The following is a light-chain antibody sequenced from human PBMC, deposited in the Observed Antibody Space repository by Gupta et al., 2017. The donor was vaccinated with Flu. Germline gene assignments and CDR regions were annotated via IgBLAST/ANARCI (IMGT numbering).Light chain of an antibody. J-gene: IGLJ3*02. V-gene: IGLV4-69*01. CDR1: CGHSSYA. Sequence: QLVLTQSPSASASLGASVTLTCTLSCGHSSYAIAWHQQQPDKGPRYLMKLNSDGSHSKGDGIPDRFSGSSSGAERYLTISSLQSEDEADYYCQTWGTGIRVFGGGTKLTVL. CDR3: QTWGTGIRV. CDR2: LNSDGSH.